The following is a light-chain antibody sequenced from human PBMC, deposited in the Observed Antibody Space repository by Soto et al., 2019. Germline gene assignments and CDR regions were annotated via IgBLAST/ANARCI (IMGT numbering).Light chain of an antibody. V-gene: IGLV2-11*01. J-gene: IGLJ1*01. CDR1: SSDVGGYNY. CDR3: CSYTGSHTLYV. CDR2: DVN. Sequence: QSALTQPRSVSGSPGQSVTISCTGSSSDVGGYNYVSWYQQHPGKAPQLMIYDVNKRPSGVPDRFSGSKSGNTASLTIPGLQAEDEADYYCCSYTGSHTLYVFGAGTKVTVL.